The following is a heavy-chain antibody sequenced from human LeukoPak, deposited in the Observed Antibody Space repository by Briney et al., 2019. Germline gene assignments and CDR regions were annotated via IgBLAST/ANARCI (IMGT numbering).Heavy chain of an antibody. D-gene: IGHD6-19*01. CDR1: GFTFDDYA. J-gene: IGHJ5*02. Sequence: PGRSLRLSCAASGFTFDDYAMHWVRQAPGKGLEWVSGISWNSGSIGYADSVKGRFTISRDNAKNSQYLQMNSLRAEDTALYYCAKDMGIAVAGASEGFDPWGQGTLVTVSS. CDR2: ISWNSGSI. V-gene: IGHV3-9*01. CDR3: AKDMGIAVAGASEGFDP.